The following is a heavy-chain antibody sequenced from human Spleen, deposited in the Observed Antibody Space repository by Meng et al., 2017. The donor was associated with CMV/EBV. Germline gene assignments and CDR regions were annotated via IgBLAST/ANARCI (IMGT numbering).Heavy chain of an antibody. CDR2: ISYDGSNK. D-gene: IGHD4-17*01. Sequence: RVVFGGGVGPSGGSLGLSCAASGFTFSSYAMHWVRQAPGQGLEWVAVISYDGSNKYYADSVKGRFTISRDNSKNTLYLQMNSLRAEDTAVYYCARDTVKALDYWGQGTLVTVSS. V-gene: IGHV3-30-3*01. CDR1: GFTFSSYA. CDR3: ARDTVKALDY. J-gene: IGHJ4*02.